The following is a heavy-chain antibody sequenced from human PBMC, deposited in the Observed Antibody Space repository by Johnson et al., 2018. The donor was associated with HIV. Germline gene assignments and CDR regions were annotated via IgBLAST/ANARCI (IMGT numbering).Heavy chain of an antibody. CDR1: GFTFSSYG. V-gene: IGHV3-30*02. Sequence: QVQLVESGGGVVQPGGSPRLSCAASGFTFSSYGMSWVRQAPGKGLEWVAFIRYDGSNKYYADSVKGRFTISRDNYKHTLYLQMNSLRAEDTAVYYWAKDRGSGWDGDAFDIWGQGTMVTVSS. D-gene: IGHD6-19*01. CDR3: AKDRGSGWDGDAFDI. CDR2: IRYDGSNK. J-gene: IGHJ3*02.